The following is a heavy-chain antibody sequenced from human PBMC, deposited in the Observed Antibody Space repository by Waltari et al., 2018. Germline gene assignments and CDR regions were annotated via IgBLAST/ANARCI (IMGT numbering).Heavy chain of an antibody. CDR2: IYYSGST. CDR3: AREFGEGWFDP. CDR1: GGSISSYY. V-gene: IGHV4-59*01. Sequence: QVQLQASGPGLVKPSETLSLTCTVSGGSISSYYCSWIRQPPGKGLEWIGYIYYSGSTNYNPSLKSRVTISVDTSKNQFSLKLSSVTAADTAVYYCAREFGEGWFDPWGQGTLVTVSS. J-gene: IGHJ5*02. D-gene: IGHD3-10*01.